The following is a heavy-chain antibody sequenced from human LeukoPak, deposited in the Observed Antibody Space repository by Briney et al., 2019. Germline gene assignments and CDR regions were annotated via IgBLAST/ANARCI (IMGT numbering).Heavy chain of an antibody. J-gene: IGHJ4*02. Sequence: GGSLRLSCAASRFTFSTYWMHWVRQAPGKGLVWVSRINSDGSSTGYADSVKGRFTISRDYARKSLYLQLNSLRAEDTAVYYCARLSEMFRGPQVIYYFDFWGQGTLVTVSS. CDR2: INSDGSST. CDR3: ARLSEMFRGPQVIYYFDF. CDR1: RFTFSTYW. V-gene: IGHV3-74*01. D-gene: IGHD3-10*01.